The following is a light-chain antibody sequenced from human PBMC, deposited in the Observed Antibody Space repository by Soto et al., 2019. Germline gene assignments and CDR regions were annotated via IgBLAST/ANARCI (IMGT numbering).Light chain of an antibody. Sequence: ENVLTQSPGTLSLSPRERATLSCRASQSVSSSYLAWYQQKPGQAPRLLIYDTSSRATGIPDRFSGSGSGTDFTLTISRLEPEDFAVYYCQQYVTSPPMYTFGQGTKLEIK. CDR2: DTS. CDR3: QQYVTSPPMYT. J-gene: IGKJ2*01. V-gene: IGKV3-20*01. CDR1: QSVSSSY.